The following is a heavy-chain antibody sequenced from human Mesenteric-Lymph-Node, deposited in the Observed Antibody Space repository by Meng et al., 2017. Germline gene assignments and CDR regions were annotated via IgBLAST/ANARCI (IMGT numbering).Heavy chain of an antibody. CDR3: ARVSSGWDYFDY. D-gene: IGHD6-19*01. V-gene: IGHV4-31*03. J-gene: IGHJ4*02. CDR2: IYYSGST. CDR1: GGSVSSGGYY. Sequence: QGPLRGSGPGLVKPSQTLSLPCTVAGGSVSSGGYYWTWIRQHPGKGLEWFGHIYYSGSTFYNPSLKRRVIISIDTSKNQFSLNLRSVTAADTAVYYCARVSSGWDYFDYWGQGTLVTVSS.